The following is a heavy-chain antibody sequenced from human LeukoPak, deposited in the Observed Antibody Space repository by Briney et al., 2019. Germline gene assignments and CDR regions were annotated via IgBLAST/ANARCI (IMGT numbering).Heavy chain of an antibody. CDR2: IIPILGIA. CDR1: GYTLTDNH. CDR3: ASIGVAGRRNFDY. D-gene: IGHD6-19*01. V-gene: IGHV1-69*02. Sequence: SVKVSCKASGYTLTDNHLYWVRQAPGQGLEWMGRIIPILGIANYAQKFQGRVTITADKSTSTAYMELSSLRSEDTAVYYCASIGVAGRRNFDYWGQGTLVTVSS. J-gene: IGHJ4*02.